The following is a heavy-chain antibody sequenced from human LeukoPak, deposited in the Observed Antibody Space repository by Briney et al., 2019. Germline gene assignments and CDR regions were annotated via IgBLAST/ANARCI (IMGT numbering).Heavy chain of an antibody. J-gene: IGHJ4*02. Sequence: GGSLRLSCAASGFTFSSYSLNWVRQAPGKGLEWVSFISSSSITIYYADSVKGRFTISRDNAEKSLYLQMNSLRAEDPAVYYCATDRGGSYSAIDYWGQGTLVTVSS. CDR2: ISSSSITI. V-gene: IGHV3-48*04. CDR3: ATDRGGSYSAIDY. CDR1: GFTFSSYS. D-gene: IGHD2-15*01.